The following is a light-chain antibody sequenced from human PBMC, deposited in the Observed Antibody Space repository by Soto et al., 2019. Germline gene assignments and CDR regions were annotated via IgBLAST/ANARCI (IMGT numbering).Light chain of an antibody. CDR1: SSNIGSNY. Sequence: QSVLTQPPSASGTPGQRVTISCSGSSSNIGSNYVYWYQQLPGTAPKLLIYTTNQRPSGVPDRFSGSKSGTSASLAITGLQSEDEADYYCAAWDDSLDSYVFGTGTKVTVL. J-gene: IGLJ1*01. V-gene: IGLV1-47*02. CDR3: AAWDDSLDSYV. CDR2: TTN.